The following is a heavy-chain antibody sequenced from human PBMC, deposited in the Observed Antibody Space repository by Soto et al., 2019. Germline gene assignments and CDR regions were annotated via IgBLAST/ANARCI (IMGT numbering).Heavy chain of an antibody. Sequence: SETLSLTCTVSGGSISSGGYYWSWIRQHPGKGLEWIGEINHSGSTNYNTSLKSRVTISVDTSKNQFSLKLTSVTAADTAVYYCARDKITGLFDYWGQGTLVTVSS. J-gene: IGHJ4*02. CDR2: INHSGST. V-gene: IGHV4-31*03. CDR1: GGSISSGGYY. CDR3: ARDKITGLFDY. D-gene: IGHD2-8*02.